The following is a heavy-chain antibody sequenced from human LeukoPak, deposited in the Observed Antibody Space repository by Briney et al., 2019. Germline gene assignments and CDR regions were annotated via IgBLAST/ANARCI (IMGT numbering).Heavy chain of an antibody. CDR1: GFTFSSYG. V-gene: IGHV3-30*18. Sequence: PGGSLRLSCAASGFTFSSYGMHWVRQAPGKGLEWVAVISYDGSNKYYADSVKGRFTISRDNSKNTLYLQMNSLRAEDTAVYYCAKEGSGWYYYYYYYGMDVWGQGTTVTVSS. CDR3: AKEGSGWYYYYYYYGMDV. D-gene: IGHD6-19*01. CDR2: ISYDGSNK. J-gene: IGHJ6*02.